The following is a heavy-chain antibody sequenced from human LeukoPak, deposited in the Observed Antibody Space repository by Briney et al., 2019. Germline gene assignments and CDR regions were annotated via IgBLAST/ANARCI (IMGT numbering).Heavy chain of an antibody. CDR3: ARQLWSSYFDY. V-gene: IGHV4-34*01. Sequence: MTSETLSLTCTVSGGSISPYYWSWIRQPPGKGLEWIGEINHSGSTNYNPSLKSRVTISVDTSKNQFSLKLSSVTAADTAVYYCARQLWSSYFDYWGQGTLVTVSS. CDR1: GGSISPYY. CDR2: INHSGST. D-gene: IGHD5-18*01. J-gene: IGHJ4*02.